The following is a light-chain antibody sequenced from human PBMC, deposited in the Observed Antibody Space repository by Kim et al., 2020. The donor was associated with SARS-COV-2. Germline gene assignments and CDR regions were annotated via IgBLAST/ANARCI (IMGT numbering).Light chain of an antibody. CDR2: MAS. Sequence: DIQMTQSPSTLSASVGDRVTITCRASQSISSWLAWYQQIPGKAPKLLIYMASSLESGVPSRFSGSGSGTEFTLTISSLQPDDFATYYCQQYNSYPYTFGQGTKLEI. J-gene: IGKJ2*01. CDR3: QQYNSYPYT. CDR1: QSISSW. V-gene: IGKV1-5*03.